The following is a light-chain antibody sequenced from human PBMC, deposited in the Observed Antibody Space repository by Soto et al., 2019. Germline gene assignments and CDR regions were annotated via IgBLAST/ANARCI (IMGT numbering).Light chain of an antibody. Sequence: QSALTQPRSVSGSPGQSVTISCTGTSSDVGGYNYVSWYQQHPGKAPKLMIYDVNKRPSGVPDRFSGSKSGNTASLTISGLQAEDWADYYCCSYAGSYTVVFGGGTKLTVL. CDR3: CSYAGSYTVV. V-gene: IGLV2-11*01. J-gene: IGLJ2*01. CDR1: SSDVGGYNY. CDR2: DVN.